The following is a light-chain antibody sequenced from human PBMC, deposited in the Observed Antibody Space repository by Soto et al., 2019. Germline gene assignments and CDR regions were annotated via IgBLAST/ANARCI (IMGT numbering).Light chain of an antibody. CDR2: GAS. V-gene: IGKV3D-20*02. J-gene: IGKJ2*01. Sequence: EIVLTQSPGTLSLSPGERATLSCRASPSISSSYLAWYQQKPGQAPRLLISGASSRATGIPARFSGSGSGTDFTLTISSLEPEDFAVYYCQQRSNWPPYTFGQGTKVDIK. CDR1: PSISSSY. CDR3: QQRSNWPPYT.